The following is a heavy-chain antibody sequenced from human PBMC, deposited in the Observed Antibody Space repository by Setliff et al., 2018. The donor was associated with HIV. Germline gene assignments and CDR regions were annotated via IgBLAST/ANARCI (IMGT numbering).Heavy chain of an antibody. Sequence: FSGYYWSWIRQPPGKGLEWIGEINRSGSTNYNPSLKSRVTISVDTSKNQFSLKLSSVTAADTAVYYCARRGGYTYYYDSSGYHRGPNDAFDIWGQGTMVTVSS. CDR1: FSGYY. V-gene: IGHV4-34*01. J-gene: IGHJ3*02. D-gene: IGHD3-22*01. CDR3: ARRGGYTYYYDSSGYHRGPNDAFDI. CDR2: INRSGST.